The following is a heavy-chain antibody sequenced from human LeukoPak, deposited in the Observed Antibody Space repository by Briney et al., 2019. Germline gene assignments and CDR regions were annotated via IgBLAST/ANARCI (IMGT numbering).Heavy chain of an antibody. D-gene: IGHD4-23*01. J-gene: IGHJ4*02. V-gene: IGHV3-23*01. CDR2: ISASGGTT. CDR3: ATPSWADRTVVTFDY. CDR1: GFTFNNHA. Sequence: PGGSLRLSCAASGFTFNNHAMSWVRQAPGRGLEWVSTISASGGTTYYADSVKGRFTISRDNSKNTLYLQMNRLRAEDTAVYYCATPSWADRTVVTFDYWGQGTLVTVSS.